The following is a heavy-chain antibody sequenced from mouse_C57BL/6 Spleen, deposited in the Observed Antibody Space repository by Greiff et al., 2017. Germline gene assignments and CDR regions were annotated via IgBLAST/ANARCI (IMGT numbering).Heavy chain of an antibody. Sequence: EVKLVESGGGLVKPGGSLKLSCAASGFTFSDYGMHWVRQAPEKGLEWVAYISSGSSTIYYAATVKGRFTISRDNAKNTLFLQMTSLRSEDTAMDYCASLTPRRARDYWGQGTSVTVSS. V-gene: IGHV5-17*01. D-gene: IGHD4-1*01. CDR1: GFTFSDYG. CDR2: ISSGSSTI. J-gene: IGHJ4*01. CDR3: ASLTPRRARDY.